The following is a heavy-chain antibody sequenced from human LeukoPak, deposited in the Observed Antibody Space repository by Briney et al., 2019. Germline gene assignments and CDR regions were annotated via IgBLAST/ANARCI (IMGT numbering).Heavy chain of an antibody. CDR3: ARTGYSSGWLYYFDY. J-gene: IGHJ4*02. V-gene: IGHV1-18*01. CDR1: GYTFTSYG. Sequence: GASVKVSCKASGYTFTSYGISWVRQAPGQGLEWMGWISAYNGNTNYAQKLQGRVTMTTDTSTSTAYMELRSLRSDDTAVYYCARTGYSSGWLYYFDYWGQGTLVTVSS. CDR2: ISAYNGNT. D-gene: IGHD6-19*01.